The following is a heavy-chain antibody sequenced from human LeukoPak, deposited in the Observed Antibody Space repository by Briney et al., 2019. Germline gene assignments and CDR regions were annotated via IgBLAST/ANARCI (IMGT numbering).Heavy chain of an antibody. CDR3: ARDHFTPGAFDI. D-gene: IGHD2-15*01. Sequence: GGSLRLSCAASGFTSSNAWMSWVRQAPGKGLEWVGRIKSKTDGGTTDYAAPLKGRFTISRDDSKNTLYLQMNSLRAEDTAVYYCARDHFTPGAFDIWGQGTMVTVSS. J-gene: IGHJ3*02. CDR2: IKSKTDGGTT. CDR1: GFTSSNAW. V-gene: IGHV3-15*01.